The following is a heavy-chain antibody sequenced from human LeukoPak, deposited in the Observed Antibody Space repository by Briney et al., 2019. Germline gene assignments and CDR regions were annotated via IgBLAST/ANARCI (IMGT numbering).Heavy chain of an antibody. V-gene: IGHV3-48*03. J-gene: IGHJ4*02. Sequence: GGSLRLSCAASGFTFNSYEMNWLRQAPGKGLEGVSYISSSGSTIYYADSVKGRFTISRDNAKNSLYLQMNSLRAGDTAVYYCAREIRIGWFDYWGQGTLVTVSS. D-gene: IGHD2-15*01. CDR2: ISSSGSTI. CDR3: AREIRIGWFDY. CDR1: GFTFNSYE.